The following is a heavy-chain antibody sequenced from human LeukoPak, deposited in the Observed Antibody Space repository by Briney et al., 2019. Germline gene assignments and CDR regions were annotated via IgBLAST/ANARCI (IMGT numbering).Heavy chain of an antibody. Sequence: GGSLRLSCAASGFTFSSYAMHWVRQAPGKGLKWLAVISYDGSNKYYADTVKGRFTISRDNSQNTRYLQMNSLRAEDTAVYYCARSYSGSYYGHFDYSSQGTLVTVSS. J-gene: IGHJ4*02. V-gene: IGHV3-30*01. CDR1: GFTFSSYA. D-gene: IGHD1-26*01. CDR3: ARSYSGSYYGHFDY. CDR2: ISYDGSNK.